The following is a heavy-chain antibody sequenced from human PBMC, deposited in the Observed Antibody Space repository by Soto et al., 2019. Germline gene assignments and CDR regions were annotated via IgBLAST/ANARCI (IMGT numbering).Heavy chain of an antibody. V-gene: IGHV4-59*08. CDR1: GGSINSYY. J-gene: IGHJ3*02. Sequence: QVQLQESGPGLVKPSETLSLTCTVSGGSINSYYWSWIRQPPGKGLEWIGYIYYSGSTNYNPSLKSRVTISVDTSKNQFSLKLSYVTAADTAVYYCARLYGLDAFDIWGQGTMVTVSS. CDR3: ARLYGLDAFDI. D-gene: IGHD3-16*02. CDR2: IYYSGST.